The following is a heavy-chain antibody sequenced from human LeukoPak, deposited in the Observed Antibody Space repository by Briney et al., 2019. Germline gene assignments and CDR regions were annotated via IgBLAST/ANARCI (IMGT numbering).Heavy chain of an antibody. CDR1: GYTFTSYG. J-gene: IGHJ5*02. CDR3: ERDGAPYCSGGSCYGKINWFDP. V-gene: IGHV1-18*01. D-gene: IGHD2-15*01. Sequence: VASVKVSCKASGYTFTSYGISWVRQAPGQGLEWMGWISAYNGNTNYAQKLQGRVTMTTDTSTSTAYMELRSLRSDDTAVYYCERDGAPYCSGGSCYGKINWFDPWGQGTLVTVSS. CDR2: ISAYNGNT.